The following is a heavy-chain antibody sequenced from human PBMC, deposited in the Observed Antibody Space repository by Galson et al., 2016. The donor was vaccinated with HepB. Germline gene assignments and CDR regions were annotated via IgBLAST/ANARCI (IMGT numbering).Heavy chain of an antibody. D-gene: IGHD1-26*01. CDR3: ARSNSWSDLLLDY. J-gene: IGHJ4*02. V-gene: IGHV3-11*03. CDR2: ISSISSHT. CDR1: GFSFSDYY. Sequence: SLRLSCAASGFSFSDYYMSWIRQAPGKGLEWVSYISSISSHTNSADSVKGRFTISRDNAKNSLYLQMNSLRAEDTAVYYCARSNSWSDLLLDYWGQGTLVTVSS.